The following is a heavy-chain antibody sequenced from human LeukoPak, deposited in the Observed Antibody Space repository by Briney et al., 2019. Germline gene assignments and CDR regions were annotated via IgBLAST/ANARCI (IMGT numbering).Heavy chain of an antibody. V-gene: IGHV3-30*04. Sequence: PWRSLRLSCAASGFTCSSYAMHWVRPAPGKGLEWVAVISQDGSNKYYADSVKGRFTISKDNSKNTLYLQMNSLRAEDTAVYYCARDDYGGYYYGMDVWGQGNTVTVSS. D-gene: IGHD4-17*01. CDR2: ISQDGSNK. J-gene: IGHJ6*02. CDR3: ARDDYGGYYYGMDV. CDR1: GFTCSSYA.